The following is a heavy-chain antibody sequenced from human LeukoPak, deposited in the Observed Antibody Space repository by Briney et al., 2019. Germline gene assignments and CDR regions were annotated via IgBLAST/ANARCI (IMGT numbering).Heavy chain of an antibody. CDR2: ISAYNGNT. V-gene: IGHV1-18*01. CDR3: ARDLATVVTNYYYGMDV. J-gene: IGHJ6*02. CDR1: GYTFTSYG. D-gene: IGHD4-17*01. Sequence: SVKVSCKASGYTFTSYGISWVRQAPGQGLEWMGWISAYNGNTNYAQKLQGRVTMTTDTSTSTAYMGLRSLRSDDTAVYYCARDLATVVTNYYYGMDVWGQGTTVTVSS.